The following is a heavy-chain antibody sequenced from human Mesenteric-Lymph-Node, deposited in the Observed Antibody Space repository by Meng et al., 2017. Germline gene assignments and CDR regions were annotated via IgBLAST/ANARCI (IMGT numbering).Heavy chain of an antibody. CDR2: ISYDGSSE. V-gene: IGHV3-30*04. J-gene: IGHJ4*02. D-gene: IGHD5-24*01. CDR1: GFTFSTFS. CDR3: ARDGGDGYNFDY. Sequence: GESLKTSCAASGFTFSTFSMHWARQAPGKGLEWVAVISYDGSSEYYAESVKGRFTISRDNSKNTLFLQMNSLGGEDTAVYYCARDGGDGYNFDYWGQGTVVTVSS.